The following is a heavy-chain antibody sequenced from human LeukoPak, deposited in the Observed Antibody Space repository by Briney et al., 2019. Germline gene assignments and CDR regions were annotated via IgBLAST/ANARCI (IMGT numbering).Heavy chain of an antibody. CDR3: ARAESGYSGSYYFSY. CDR1: GASISSYY. D-gene: IGHD1-26*01. V-gene: IGHV4-59*01. J-gene: IGHJ4*02. CDR2: IYYSGST. Sequence: YPSETLSLTCTVSGASISSYYWSWIRQPPGKGPEWIGYIYYSGSTNYNPSLKSRVTISVDTSKNQFSLKLSSVTAADTAVYYCARAESGYSGSYYFSYWGQGTLVAVSS.